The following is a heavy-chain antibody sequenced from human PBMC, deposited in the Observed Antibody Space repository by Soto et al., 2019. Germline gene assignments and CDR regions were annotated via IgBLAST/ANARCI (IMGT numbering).Heavy chain of an antibody. Sequence: SETLSLTCTVSGGSISSYYWSWIRQPPGKGLEWIGYIYYSGSTNYNPSLKSRVTISVDTSKNQFSLKLSYVTAADTAVYYCARWGRRYSGSYYYYYGMDVWGQGTTVTVSS. CDR1: GGSISSYY. D-gene: IGHD1-26*01. CDR2: IYYSGST. J-gene: IGHJ6*02. V-gene: IGHV4-59*08. CDR3: ARWGRRYSGSYYYYYGMDV.